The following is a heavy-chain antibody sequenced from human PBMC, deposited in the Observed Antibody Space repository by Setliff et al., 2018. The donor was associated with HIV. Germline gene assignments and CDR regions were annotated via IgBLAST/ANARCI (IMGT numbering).Heavy chain of an antibody. J-gene: IGHJ4*02. CDR1: NYTFTNYA. Sequence: GASVKVSCKASNYTFTNYAITWVRQAPGQRPEWMGWSSAYDGDTKYAQQFHNRLSMTADTSTTTAYMDLRGLTSDDTGFYYCARVGLSAVPFPTVDGGQGTLVTVSA. D-gene: IGHD4-4*01. CDR3: ARVGLSAVPFPTVD. V-gene: IGHV1-18*01. CDR2: SSAYDGDT.